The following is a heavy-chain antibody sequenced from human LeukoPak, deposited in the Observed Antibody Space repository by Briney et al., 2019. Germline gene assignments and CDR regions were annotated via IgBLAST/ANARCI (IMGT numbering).Heavy chain of an antibody. CDR3: AKPPPDSSSWLFDY. D-gene: IGHD6-13*01. CDR2: ISANGGST. J-gene: IGHJ4*02. V-gene: IGHV3-23*01. CDR1: GFTFSTYV. Sequence: PGGSLRLSCAASGFTFSTYVMSWVRQAPGKGLEWVSTISANGGSTYYTDSVKGRFTISRDNSKNTLYPQMNSLRAEDTAVYYCAKPPPDSSSWLFDYWGQGTLVTVSS.